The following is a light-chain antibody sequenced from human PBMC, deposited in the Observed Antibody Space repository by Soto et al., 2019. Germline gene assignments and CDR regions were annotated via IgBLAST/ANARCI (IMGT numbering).Light chain of an antibody. CDR3: QQRSNWLT. J-gene: IGKJ4*01. Sequence: EIVLTQSPATLSLSPGERATLSCGASQSVSSIYVAWYQQKPGLAPRLLICDASNRATGIPARFSGSGSGTDFTLTISSLEPEDFAVYYCQQRSNWLTFGGGTKVDIK. CDR1: QSVSSIY. V-gene: IGKV3-11*01. CDR2: DAS.